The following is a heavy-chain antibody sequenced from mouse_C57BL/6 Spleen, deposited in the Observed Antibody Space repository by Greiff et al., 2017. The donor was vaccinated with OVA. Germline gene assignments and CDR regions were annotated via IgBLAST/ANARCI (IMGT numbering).Heavy chain of an antibody. J-gene: IGHJ4*01. CDR2: IYPGDGGT. CDR3: ARSGESYYYVVY. Sequence: QVQLQQSGPELVKPGASVKISCKASGYAFSGYWMNWVKQRPGKGLEWIGQIYPGDGGTNYNGKFKGKATLTADKSSSTAYMQLSSLTSEDSAVYFGARSGESYYYVVYWGQGTSVTVSS. D-gene: IGHD1-1*02. CDR1: GYAFSGYW. V-gene: IGHV1-82*01.